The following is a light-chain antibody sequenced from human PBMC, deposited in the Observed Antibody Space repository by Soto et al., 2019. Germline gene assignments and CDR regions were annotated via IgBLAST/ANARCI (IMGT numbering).Light chain of an antibody. Sequence: EIVMTQSPATLSVSPGATATLSCRASQRVSSNLAWSPQKPGEAASLLIYCSSARATGIPARFSGSGSGTEFTLTLSSLQSEDFAVYYCQQYNNWPALTFGGGTKVDIK. CDR2: CSS. CDR3: QQYNNWPALT. J-gene: IGKJ4*01. V-gene: IGKV3-15*01. CDR1: QRVSSN.